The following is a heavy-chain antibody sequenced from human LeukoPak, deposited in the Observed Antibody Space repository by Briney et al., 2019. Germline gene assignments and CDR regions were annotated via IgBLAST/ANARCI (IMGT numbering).Heavy chain of an antibody. CDR1: GFTFSNYW. D-gene: IGHD1-7*01. V-gene: IGHV3-7*01. CDR3: AREDDWNYEDY. Sequence: GGSLRLSCAASGFTFSNYWMSWVRQPAGKGLEWVANIKQDGSEKYYVNSVKGRFTISRDNAKNSLYLQMNSLRAEDTAIYFCAREDDWNYEDYWGQGTLVTVSS. CDR2: IKQDGSEK. J-gene: IGHJ4*02.